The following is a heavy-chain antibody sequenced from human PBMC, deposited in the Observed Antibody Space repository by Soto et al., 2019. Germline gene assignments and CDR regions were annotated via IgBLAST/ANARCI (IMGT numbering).Heavy chain of an antibody. Sequence: EVQLVESGGGLVQPGGSLRLSCAASGFTFSGYSMHWVRQAPGKGLEYVSAINGNGDSTYYANSVKGRFTISRDNSKNTLYLQMRSLRADDMAVYFCVRAGSGYDFWGQGTLVTVSS. D-gene: IGHD3-10*01. CDR2: INGNGDST. V-gene: IGHV3-64*01. CDR3: VRAGSGYDF. J-gene: IGHJ4*02. CDR1: GFTFSGYS.